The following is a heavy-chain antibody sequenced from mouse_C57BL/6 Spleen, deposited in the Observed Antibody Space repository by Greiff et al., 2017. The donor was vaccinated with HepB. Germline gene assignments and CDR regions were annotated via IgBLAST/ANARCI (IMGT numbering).Heavy chain of an antibody. Sequence: QVQLQQSGAELARPGASVKMSCKASGYTFTSYTMHWVKQRPGQGLEWIGYINPSSGYTKYNQKFKDKATLTVDKSSSTAYMQLSSLTSEDSAVYYCAREYYGTGGFAYWGQGTLVTVSA. V-gene: IGHV1-4*01. D-gene: IGHD2-1*01. CDR2: INPSSGYT. CDR3: AREYYGTGGFAY. J-gene: IGHJ3*01. CDR1: GYTFTSYT.